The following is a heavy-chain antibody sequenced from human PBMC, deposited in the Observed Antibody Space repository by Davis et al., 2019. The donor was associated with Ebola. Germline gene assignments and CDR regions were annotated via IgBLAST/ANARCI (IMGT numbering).Heavy chain of an antibody. CDR1: RYTFTSYG. CDR3: ARWGSGSYEPDYYYGMDV. V-gene: IGHV1-18*04. Sequence: AASVNVSCKASRYTFTSYGISWVRQAPGQGLQWMGWISAYNGNTNYAQKLQGRVTMTTDTSTSTAYMELRSLRSDDTAVYYCARWGSGSYEPDYYYGMDVWGQGTTVTVSS. J-gene: IGHJ6*02. CDR2: ISAYNGNT. D-gene: IGHD3-10*01.